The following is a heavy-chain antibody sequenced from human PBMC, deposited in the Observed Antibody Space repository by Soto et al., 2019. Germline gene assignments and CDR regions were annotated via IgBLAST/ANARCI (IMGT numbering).Heavy chain of an antibody. CDR1: GGTFSSYT. J-gene: IGHJ6*03. Sequence: QVQLVQSGAEVKKPGSSVKVSCKASGGTFSSYTISWVRQAPGQGLEWMGRIIPILGIANYAQKFQGRVTITADKSTSTAYMELSSLRSEDTAVYYCARGRYYGSGSYYTGYYYYMDVWGKGTTVTVSS. CDR3: ARGRYYGSGSYYTGYYYYMDV. CDR2: IIPILGIA. V-gene: IGHV1-69*02. D-gene: IGHD3-10*01.